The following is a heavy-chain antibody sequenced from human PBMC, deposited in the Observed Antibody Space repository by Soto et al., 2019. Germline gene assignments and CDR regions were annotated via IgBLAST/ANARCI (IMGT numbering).Heavy chain of an antibody. CDR2: ISGSGGST. J-gene: IGHJ3*02. Sequence: PGGSLSLSCAASGFPFRSYSMSWVRQAPGKGLEWVSAISGSGGSTYYADSVKGRFTISRDNSKNTLYLQMNSLRAEDTAVYYCATSIAVAGTAPTDAFDIWGQGTMVTVSS. CDR3: ATSIAVAGTAPTDAFDI. CDR1: GFPFRSYS. V-gene: IGHV3-23*01. D-gene: IGHD6-19*01.